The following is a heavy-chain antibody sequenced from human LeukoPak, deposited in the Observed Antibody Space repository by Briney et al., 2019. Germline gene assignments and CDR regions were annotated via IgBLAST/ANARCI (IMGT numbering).Heavy chain of an antibody. Sequence: TSETLSLTCTVSGGSISSSSYYWGWIRQPPGKGLEWIGSIYYSGSTYYNPSLKSRVTISVDTSKNQFSLKLSSVTAADTAVYYCLVPHYDYWGQGTLVTVSS. CDR1: GGSISSSSYY. CDR2: IYYSGST. V-gene: IGHV4-39*01. J-gene: IGHJ4*02. CDR3: LVPHYDY. D-gene: IGHD1-26*01.